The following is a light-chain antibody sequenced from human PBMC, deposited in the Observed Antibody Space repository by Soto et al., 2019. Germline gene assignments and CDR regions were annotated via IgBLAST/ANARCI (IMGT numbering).Light chain of an antibody. J-gene: IGKJ5*01. Sequence: DIQMTQAPSSLSASVGDRVTITCRASQSISSYLNWYQQKPGKAPKLLIYAASRLQSGVPSRFSGSESGTDFTLTSSSLQPEEFATDYCRQRDSTPITLGQGTRLES. CDR3: RQRDSTPIT. CDR1: QSISSY. CDR2: AAS. V-gene: IGKV1-39*01.